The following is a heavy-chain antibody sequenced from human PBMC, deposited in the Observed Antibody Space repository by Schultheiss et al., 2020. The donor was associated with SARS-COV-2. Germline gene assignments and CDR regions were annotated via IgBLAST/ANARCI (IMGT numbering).Heavy chain of an antibody. J-gene: IGHJ3*02. D-gene: IGHD4-17*01. V-gene: IGHV3-30*03. CDR3: ARDKGYGAAFDI. CDR2: ISYDGSNK. Sequence: GGSLRLSCAASGFTFSNYAMSWVRQAPGKGLEWVAVISYDGSNKYYADSVKGRFTISRDNAKNSLYLQMNSLRAEDTAVYYCARDKGYGAAFDIWGQGTMVTVSS. CDR1: GFTFSNYA.